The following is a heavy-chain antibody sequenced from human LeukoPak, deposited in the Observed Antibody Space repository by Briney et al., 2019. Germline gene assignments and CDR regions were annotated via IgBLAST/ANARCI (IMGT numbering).Heavy chain of an antibody. D-gene: IGHD3-16*01. Sequence: PGGSLRLSCAASGFTFSSYWMCWVRQAPGKGLEWVSGITWDAAKIGYADSVKGRFTISRDNAKKSLYVQMHSLRAEDTAVYYCATSAQIIMMDAFDIWGQGTMVIVSS. J-gene: IGHJ3*02. CDR1: GFTFSSYW. CDR2: ITWDAAKI. V-gene: IGHV3-20*04. CDR3: ATSAQIIMMDAFDI.